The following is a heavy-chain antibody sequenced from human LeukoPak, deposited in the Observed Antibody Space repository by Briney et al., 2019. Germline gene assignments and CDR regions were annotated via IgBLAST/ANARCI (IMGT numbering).Heavy chain of an antibody. Sequence: ASVKVSCKASGYAFTGYYVHWVRHAPGQRLEWMGWIHPNSGGTNYAQKFQGRVTMTRDTSINTAYMELSRLTSDDTAVYYCARLIAAEVLWGAFDIWDQGTMVTVFS. J-gene: IGHJ3*02. CDR1: GYAFTGYY. CDR2: IHPNSGGT. D-gene: IGHD6-13*01. V-gene: IGHV1-2*02. CDR3: ARLIAAEVLWGAFDI.